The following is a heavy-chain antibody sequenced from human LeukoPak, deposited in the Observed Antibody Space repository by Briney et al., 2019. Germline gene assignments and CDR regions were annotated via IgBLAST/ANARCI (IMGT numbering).Heavy chain of an antibody. Sequence: ASVKVSRKASGYTFTSYGISWVRQAPGPGLEWMGWINPNDGGTNYAQKFQGRVTMTRDTSISTAHMELSRLRSDDTAVDSFPKGTDTDYFDYWGQGTLVSVSS. V-gene: IGHV1-2*02. D-gene: IGHD3/OR15-3a*01. CDR3: PKGTDTDYFDY. J-gene: IGHJ4*02. CDR2: INPNDGGT. CDR1: GYTFTSYG.